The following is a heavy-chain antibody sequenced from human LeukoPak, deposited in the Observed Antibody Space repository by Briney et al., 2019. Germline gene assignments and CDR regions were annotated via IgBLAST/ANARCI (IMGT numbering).Heavy chain of an antibody. CDR1: EFNFYKYW. CDR2: INTDGSNT. Sequence: GGSLRLSCAASEFNFYKYWMRWVRQVPGEGLVWVSRINTDGSNTKYADSVKGRFTISRDNGKNTLFLQMNSLRAEDTAVYYCARSYYYDSMIDYWGQGTLVTVSS. V-gene: IGHV3-74*03. D-gene: IGHD3-22*01. J-gene: IGHJ4*02. CDR3: ARSYYYDSMIDY.